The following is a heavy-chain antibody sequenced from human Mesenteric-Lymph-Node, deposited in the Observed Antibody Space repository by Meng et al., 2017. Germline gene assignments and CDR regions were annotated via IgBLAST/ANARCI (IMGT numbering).Heavy chain of an antibody. CDR1: GGSISSGGYY. V-gene: IGHV4-61*08. CDR3: ARDQNYYGSGRKYYYYGMDV. J-gene: IGHJ6*02. D-gene: IGHD3-10*01. CDR2: IYYSGST. Sequence: SETLSLTCTVSGGSISSGGYYWSWIRQHPGKGLEWIGYIYYSGSTNYNPSLKSRVTISVDTSKNQFSLKLSSVTAADTAVYYCARDQNYYGSGRKYYYYGMDVWGQGTTVTVSS.